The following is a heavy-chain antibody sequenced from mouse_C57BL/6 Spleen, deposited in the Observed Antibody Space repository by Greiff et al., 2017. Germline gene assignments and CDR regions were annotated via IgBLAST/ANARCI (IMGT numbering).Heavy chain of an antibody. CDR3: AREGYLYYYAMDY. CDR2: INPYNGDT. V-gene: IGHV1-20*01. Sequence: EVKLQESGPELVKPGDSVKISCKASGYSFTGYFMNWVMQSHGKSLEWIGRINPYNGDTFYNQKFKGKATLTVDKSSSTAHMELRSLTSEDSAVYYCAREGYLYYYAMDYWGQGTSVTVSS. J-gene: IGHJ4*01. CDR1: GYSFTGYF. D-gene: IGHD2-2*01.